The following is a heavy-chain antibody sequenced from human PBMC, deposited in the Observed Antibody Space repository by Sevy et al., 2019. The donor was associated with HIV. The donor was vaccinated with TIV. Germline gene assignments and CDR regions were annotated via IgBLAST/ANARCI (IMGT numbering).Heavy chain of an antibody. D-gene: IGHD3-10*01. J-gene: IGHJ6*03. CDR3: AKDRDYDYYYLDV. CDR1: GFTFSSYG. Sequence: GGSLRLSCAASGFTFSSYGMHWVRQAPGKGLEWVAFIRFDGSNKCYVDSVKGRFTICRDNSKNTLYLQMNSLRAEDTAVYYCAKDRDYDYYYLDVWGKGTTVTVSS. V-gene: IGHV3-30*02. CDR2: IRFDGSNK.